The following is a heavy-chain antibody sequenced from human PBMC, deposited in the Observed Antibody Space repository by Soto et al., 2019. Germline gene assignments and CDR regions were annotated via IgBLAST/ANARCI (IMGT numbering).Heavy chain of an antibody. D-gene: IGHD2-2*01. CDR2: ISAYNGNT. J-gene: IGHJ6*02. Sequence: ASVKVSCKASGYTFTSYGISWVRQAPGQGLEWMGWISAYNGNTNYAQKLQGRVTMTTDTSTSTAYMELRSLRSDDTAVYYCARDLVVPAAMYYYYGMDVSGQGTTVTVSS. CDR1: GYTFTSYG. CDR3: ARDLVVPAAMYYYYGMDV. V-gene: IGHV1-18*01.